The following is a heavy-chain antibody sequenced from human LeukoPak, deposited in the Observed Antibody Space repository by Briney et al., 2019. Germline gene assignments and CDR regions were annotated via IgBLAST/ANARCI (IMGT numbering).Heavy chain of an antibody. CDR2: ISYDGSNN. D-gene: IGHD6-19*01. V-gene: IGHV3-30*01. CDR1: GFTLSSYA. J-gene: IGHJ6*02. Sequence: GRSLRLSCAASGFTLSSYAMHWVRQPPGKGLEWVAVISYDGSNNYDADSVKGRFTISRDNSKNPLSLQMNSLRAEDTAVYYCAKDQINEIAVAGVDYYYYGMDVWGQGTTVTVSS. CDR3: AKDQINEIAVAGVDYYYYGMDV.